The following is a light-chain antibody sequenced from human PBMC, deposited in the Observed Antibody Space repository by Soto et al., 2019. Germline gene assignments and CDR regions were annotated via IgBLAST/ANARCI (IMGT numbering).Light chain of an antibody. CDR3: EHGIRAPFT. Sequence: DIQMTQSPPSLSASVGDTVTITCRASQSITSYLNWYQQKPGKAPKLLIFAAASLQSGVPPRFSPSAYETGWSLPISTLQPVYFFSFHAEHGIRAPFTF. CDR1: QSITSY. V-gene: IGKV1-39*01. J-gene: IGKJ4*02. CDR2: AAA.